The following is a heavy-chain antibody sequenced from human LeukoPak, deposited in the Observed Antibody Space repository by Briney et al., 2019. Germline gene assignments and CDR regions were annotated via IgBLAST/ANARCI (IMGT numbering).Heavy chain of an antibody. CDR2: INPHSGGT. J-gene: IGHJ3*02. CDR1: GYTFTGYY. CDR3: ARDPKMPVFGWNDVPNAFDI. V-gene: IGHV1-2*02. D-gene: IGHD1-1*01. Sequence: GASVKVSCKASGYTFTGYYIYWVRQAPGQGLEWMGWINPHSGGTNSAQKFQGRVTMTRDTSISTAYMELSRLGSDDTAVYYCARDPKMPVFGWNDVPNAFDIWGQGTMVTVSS.